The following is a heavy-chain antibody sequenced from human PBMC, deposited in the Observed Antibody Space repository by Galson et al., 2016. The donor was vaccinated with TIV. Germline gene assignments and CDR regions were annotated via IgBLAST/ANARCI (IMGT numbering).Heavy chain of an antibody. CDR1: GYKFNSFW. Sequence: QSGAEVKKPGESLKISCKGSGYKFNSFWIAWVRQMPGKGLEWMGIIYPADSDIRYSPSFQGQVTITVDKSISTAYLQLSSLNASDTAIYFCARHYNILSYDRGDGFDFWGQGTLVTVSS. V-gene: IGHV5-51*01. D-gene: IGHD3-9*01. CDR2: IYPADSDI. CDR3: ARHYNILSYDRGDGFDF. J-gene: IGHJ3*01.